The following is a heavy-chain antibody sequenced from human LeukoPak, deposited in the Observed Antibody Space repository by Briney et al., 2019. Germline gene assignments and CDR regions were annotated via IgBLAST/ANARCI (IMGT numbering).Heavy chain of an antibody. CDR1: GGIFSSYA. V-gene: IGHV1-69*04. CDR3: ARDLPPYYFDY. CDR2: IIPILGIA. J-gene: IGHJ4*02. Sequence: GSSVTVSCKASGGIFSSYAISWVRQAPGQGLEWMGRIIPILGIANYAQKFQGRVTITADKSTSTAYMDLSSLRSEDTAVYCCARDLPPYYFDYWGQGTLVTVSS.